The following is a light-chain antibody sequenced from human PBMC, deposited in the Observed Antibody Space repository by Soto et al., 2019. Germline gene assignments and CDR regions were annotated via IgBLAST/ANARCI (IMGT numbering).Light chain of an antibody. V-gene: IGLV3-21*02. Sequence: SYELTQPPSVSVAPGQTAKIICGGNNIGSKSVQWYQQKPGQAPVLVVYDDSDRPSGIPERFSGSKSWNTATLTISRVEAGDEADYYCQVWDTSSDTYVFGNATKVTV. J-gene: IGLJ1*01. CDR1: NIGSKS. CDR2: DDS. CDR3: QVWDTSSDTYV.